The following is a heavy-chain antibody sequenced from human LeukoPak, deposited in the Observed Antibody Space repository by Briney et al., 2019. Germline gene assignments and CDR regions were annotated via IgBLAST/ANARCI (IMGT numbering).Heavy chain of an antibody. CDR2: INKDGSEE. J-gene: IGHJ4*02. V-gene: IGHV3-7*03. CDR3: ARWPHCQNF. CDR1: GFTFSDFY. Sequence: GGSLRLSCAASGFTFSDFYMSWVRQAPGKGLEWVANINKDGSEEKYVDSVKGRFTISRDNAKNSLYLQMSSLRADDTAVYYCARWPHCQNFWGRGTRVTVSS.